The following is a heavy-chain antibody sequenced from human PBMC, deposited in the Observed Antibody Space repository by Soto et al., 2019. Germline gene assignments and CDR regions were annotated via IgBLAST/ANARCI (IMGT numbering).Heavy chain of an antibody. CDR2: ISYDGRNK. V-gene: IGHV3-30*18. J-gene: IGHJ6*02. CDR1: GFTFSSYG. D-gene: IGHD6-19*01. CDR3: VKDGSSGWPYFYDMDV. Sequence: GGSLRLSFAASGFTFSSYGMHWVRQSPGKGLEWVAVISYDGRNKYYADAVKGRFTIARDNSKNALYLQMSSLRAEDTAVYYCVKDGSSGWPYFYDMDVWGQGTTVTVSS.